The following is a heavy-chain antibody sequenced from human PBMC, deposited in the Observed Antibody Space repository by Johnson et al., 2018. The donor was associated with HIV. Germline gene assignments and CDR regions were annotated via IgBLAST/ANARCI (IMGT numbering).Heavy chain of an antibody. V-gene: IGHV3-7*05. D-gene: IGHD5-24*01. CDR1: WSSFSTSW. CDR2: IKEDGSDD. Sequence: WSSFSTSWMSWVRQAPGKGLEWVANIKEDGSDDYYVDVLKGRFIISRDNAKNSLYLQMNSLRAEDTAVYYCAKRPGGDGYRADAFEIWGQGTKVTVFS. CDR3: AKRPGGDGYRADAFEI. J-gene: IGHJ3*02.